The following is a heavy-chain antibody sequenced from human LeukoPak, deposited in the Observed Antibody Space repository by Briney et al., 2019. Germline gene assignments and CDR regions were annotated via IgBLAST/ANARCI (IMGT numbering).Heavy chain of an antibody. CDR3: AKEHYSGYDLFDY. V-gene: IGHV3-33*06. CDR1: GFTFSSYG. CDR2: IWYDGSKK. D-gene: IGHD5-12*01. J-gene: IGHJ4*02. Sequence: PGRSLRLSCAASGFTFSSYGMHWVRQAPGKGLEGVAVIWYDGSKKYYEDSVKRRFTISRASSKNNLYLQMNSLRAEDTAVYYCAKEHYSGYDLFDYWGQGTLVTVSS.